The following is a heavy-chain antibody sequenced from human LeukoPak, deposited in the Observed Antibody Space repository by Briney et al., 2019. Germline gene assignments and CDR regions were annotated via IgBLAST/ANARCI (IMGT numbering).Heavy chain of an antibody. CDR3: ARQEAGSLYGSGRRGYTFDY. CDR2: IYPGDSDT. Sequence: RGESLKISCRGSGYSFTSYWIGWVRQMPGKGLEWMGIIYPGDSDTRYSPSFQGQVTISADKSISTAYLQWSSLKASDTAMYYCARQEAGSLYGSGRRGYTFDYWGQGTLVTVSS. V-gene: IGHV5-51*01. D-gene: IGHD3-10*01. J-gene: IGHJ4*02. CDR1: GYSFTSYW.